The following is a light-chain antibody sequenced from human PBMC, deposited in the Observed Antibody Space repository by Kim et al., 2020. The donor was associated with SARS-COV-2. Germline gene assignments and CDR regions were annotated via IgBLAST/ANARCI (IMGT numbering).Light chain of an antibody. CDR3: NSRDSSGNHLVV. J-gene: IGLJ2*01. Sequence: SSELTQDPAVSVALGQTVRITCQGDSLRSYYASWYQQKPGQAPVLVIYGKNNRPSGIPDRFSGSSSGNTASLTITGAQAEDEADYYCNSRDSSGNHLVVFGGRTHLTVL. V-gene: IGLV3-19*01. CDR1: SLRSYY. CDR2: GKN.